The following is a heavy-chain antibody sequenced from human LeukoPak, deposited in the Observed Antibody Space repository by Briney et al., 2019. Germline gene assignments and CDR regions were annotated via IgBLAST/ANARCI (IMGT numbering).Heavy chain of an antibody. Sequence: ASVKVSCKASGYTFTSYYMHWVRQAPRQGLEWMGWINPNSGGTNYAQKFQGRVTMTRDTSISTAYMELSRLRSDDTAVYYCARDQGYSGYDGDYWGQGTLVTVSS. CDR2: INPNSGGT. V-gene: IGHV1-2*02. CDR1: GYTFTSYY. CDR3: ARDQGYSGYDGDY. D-gene: IGHD5-12*01. J-gene: IGHJ4*02.